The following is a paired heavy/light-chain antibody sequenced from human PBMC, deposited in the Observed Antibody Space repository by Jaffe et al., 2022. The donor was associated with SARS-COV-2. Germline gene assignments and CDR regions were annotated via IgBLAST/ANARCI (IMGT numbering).Light chain of an antibody. CDR1: SPNIGSNT. CDR3: AAWDDSLNGWV. J-gene: IGLJ3*02. Sequence: QSVLTQPPSASGTPGQRVTISCSGSSPNIGSNTVNWYQQLPGTAPKVLIFSNNQRPSGVPDRFSGSKSDTSASLAVSGLQSEDEADYYCAAWDDSLNGWVFGGGTKLTVL. V-gene: IGLV1-44*01. CDR2: SNN.
Heavy chain of an antibody. V-gene: IGHV1-2*02. J-gene: IGHJ4*02. D-gene: IGHD4-17*01. CDR3: ARILPTDYGDYPDY. CDR1: AYPFTDYY. CDR2: IDPNSGVT. Sequence: QVQLVQSGAEVKKPGASVRVSCKTSAYPFTDYYMHWVRQAPGQGLEWIGWIDPNSGVTNLIQRFQGRVTLTRDTSISTAYMELSRLRSNDTAVYYCARILPTDYGDYPDYWGQGTLVTVSS.